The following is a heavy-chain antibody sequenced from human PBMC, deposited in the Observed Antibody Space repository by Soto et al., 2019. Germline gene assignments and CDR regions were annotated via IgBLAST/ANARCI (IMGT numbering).Heavy chain of an antibody. CDR1: DLTASSNT. CDR3: ATRKRRGGAFDI. V-gene: IGHV3-66*02. D-gene: IGHD3-16*01. CDR2: IYSGGST. J-gene: IGHJ3*02. Sequence: GGPRGLSCAPPDLTASSNTMSWVRRAPGKGREWVSVIYSGGSTYYADSVKGRFTISRDNSKNTLYLQMNSLRAEDTAVYYCATRKRRGGAFDIWGQGTMVTVSS.